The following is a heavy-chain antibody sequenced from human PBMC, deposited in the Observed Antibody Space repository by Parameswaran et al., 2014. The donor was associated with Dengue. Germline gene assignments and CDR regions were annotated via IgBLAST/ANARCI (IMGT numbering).Heavy chain of an antibody. CDR2: ISGSGGST. CDR3: AKGGLWGWFDP. Sequence: RWIRQSPWKGLEWVSAISGSGGSTYYADSVKGRFTISRDNSKNTLYLQMNSLRAEDTAVYYCAKGGLWGWFDPWGQGTLVTVSS. D-gene: IGHD3-16*01. J-gene: IGHJ5*02. V-gene: IGHV3-23*01.